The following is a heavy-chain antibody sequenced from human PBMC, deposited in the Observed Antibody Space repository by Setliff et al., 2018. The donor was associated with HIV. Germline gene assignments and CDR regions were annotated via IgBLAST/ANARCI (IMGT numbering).Heavy chain of an antibody. V-gene: IGHV1-18*01. CDR2: ISAYNGNT. J-gene: IGHJ4*02. D-gene: IGHD6-19*01. CDR3: ARGEAVAGRGAPPSFDY. CDR1: GYTFTSHG. Sequence: ASVKVSCKASGYTFTSHGISWVRQAPGQGLEWMGWISAYNGNTAQAQEFQGRLSMTTDTSTSTAYMELRSLRSDDTAVYYCARGEAVAGRGAPPSFDYWGQGTLSPSPQ.